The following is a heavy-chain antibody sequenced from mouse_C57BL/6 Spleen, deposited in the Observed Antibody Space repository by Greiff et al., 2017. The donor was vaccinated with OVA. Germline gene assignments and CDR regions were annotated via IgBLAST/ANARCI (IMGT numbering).Heavy chain of an antibody. Sequence: EVQLQQSGPELVKPGASVKISCKASGYSFTGYYMNWVKQSPEKSLEWIGEINPSTGGTTYNQKFKAKATLTVDKSSSTAYMQLKSLTSEDSAVHYCARTYDYDGRYYFDYWGQGTTLTVSS. J-gene: IGHJ2*01. D-gene: IGHD2-4*01. CDR2: INPSTGGT. CDR3: ARTYDYDGRYYFDY. V-gene: IGHV1-42*01. CDR1: GYSFTGYY.